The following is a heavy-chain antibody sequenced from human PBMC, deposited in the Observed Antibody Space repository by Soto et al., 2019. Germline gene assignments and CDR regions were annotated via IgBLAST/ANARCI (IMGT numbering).Heavy chain of an antibody. V-gene: IGHV3-74*01. D-gene: IGHD2-2*01. Sequence: PGGSLRLSCAASGFTFSSYWMHWVRQAPGKGLVWVSRINSDGSSTSYADSVKGRFTISRDNAKNTLYLQMNSLRAEDTAVYYCARAPRGPAAIGFDPWGQGTLVTVSS. CDR1: GFTFSSYW. J-gene: IGHJ5*02. CDR3: ARAPRGPAAIGFDP. CDR2: INSDGSST.